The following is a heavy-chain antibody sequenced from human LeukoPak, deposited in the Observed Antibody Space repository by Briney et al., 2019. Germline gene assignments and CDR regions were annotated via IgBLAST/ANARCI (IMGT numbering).Heavy chain of an antibody. D-gene: IGHD5-24*01. CDR2: INPNSGGT. J-gene: IGHJ4*02. Sequence: ASVKVSCKASGYTFTSYDINWVRQAPGQGLEWMGWINPNSGGTNYAQKFQGRVTMTRDTSISTAYMELSRLRSDDTAVYYCARARRRDGYNARYFDYWGQGTLVTVSS. CDR1: GYTFTSYD. V-gene: IGHV1-2*02. CDR3: ARARRRDGYNARYFDY.